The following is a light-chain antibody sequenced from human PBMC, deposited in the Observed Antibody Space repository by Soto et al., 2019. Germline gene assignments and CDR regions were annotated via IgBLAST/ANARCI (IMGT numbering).Light chain of an antibody. Sequence: QSALTQPASVSGSPGQSITISCTGTSSDGGGYSSVSWYQLYPGKAPKLMIYDVSYRPSGVSHRFSGSRSGNTASLTISGLQAEDEADYYCSSYTPTSTVVFGGGTKLTVL. J-gene: IGLJ3*02. V-gene: IGLV2-14*03. CDR1: SSDGGGYSS. CDR3: SSYTPTSTVV. CDR2: DVS.